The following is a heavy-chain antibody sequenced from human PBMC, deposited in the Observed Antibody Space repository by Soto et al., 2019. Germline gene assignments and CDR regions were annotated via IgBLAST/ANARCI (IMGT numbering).Heavy chain of an antibody. J-gene: IGHJ6*02. CDR2: IWYDGSNK. Sequence: GGSLRLSCAASGFTFSSYGMHWVRQAPGKGLEWVAVIWYDGSNKYYADTVKGRFTISRDKSKTSLYLQMNSLRAEDTAVYYCARDRRGDIVVVPAPTYGMDVWGQGTTVTVS. V-gene: IGHV3-33*01. CDR1: GFTFSSYG. D-gene: IGHD2-2*01. CDR3: ARDRRGDIVVVPAPTYGMDV.